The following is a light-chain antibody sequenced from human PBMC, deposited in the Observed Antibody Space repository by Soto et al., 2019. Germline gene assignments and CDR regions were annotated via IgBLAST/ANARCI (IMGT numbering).Light chain of an antibody. Sequence: DIVMTQSPLSLPVTPGEPASISCRSTQSLLHSNGYTYLNWYLQKPGQSPQVLIYLGSNRASGVPDRFSGSGSGTDFTLKISRVEAEDVGVYYCMQALQTPITFGPGTKVDSK. V-gene: IGKV2-28*01. J-gene: IGKJ3*01. CDR3: MQALQTPIT. CDR2: LGS. CDR1: QSLLHSNGYTY.